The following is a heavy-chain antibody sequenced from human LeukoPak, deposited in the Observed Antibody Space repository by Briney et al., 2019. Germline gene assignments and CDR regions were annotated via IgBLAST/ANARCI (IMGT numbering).Heavy chain of an antibody. Sequence: GGSLRLSCTASGFAFSEYYMSWIRQAPGKGLEWISYISSTGITIFYGDSVKGRFTISRDNAKNSLFLQMNSLRADDTAVYYCTRDHRVSIPGVLNVAESGGEALPGYWGQGTLVTVSS. D-gene: IGHD3-10*01. J-gene: IGHJ4*02. V-gene: IGHV3-11*01. CDR3: TRDHRVSIPGVLNVAESGGEALPGY. CDR2: ISSTGITI. CDR1: GFAFSEYY.